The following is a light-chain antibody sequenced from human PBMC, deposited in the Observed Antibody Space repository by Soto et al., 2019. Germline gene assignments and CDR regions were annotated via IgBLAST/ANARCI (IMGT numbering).Light chain of an antibody. CDR1: SSDVGGYKY. J-gene: IGLJ1*01. CDR3: CSYAGSSTYV. CDR2: EVS. V-gene: IGLV2-23*02. Sequence: QSALTQPASVSGSPGQSITISCTGTSSDVGGYKYVSWYQQHPGKAPKLMIYEVSKRPSGYANRFSGTKSGNTASLTISGIQAEDEADYYCCSYAGSSTYVFGTGTKLTVL.